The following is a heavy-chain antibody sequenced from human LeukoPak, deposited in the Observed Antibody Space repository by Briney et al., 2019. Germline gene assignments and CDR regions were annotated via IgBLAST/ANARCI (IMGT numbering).Heavy chain of an antibody. V-gene: IGHV1-69*06. D-gene: IGHD3-9*01. J-gene: IGHJ3*02. CDR2: IIPIFGTA. CDR3: ARFARGVSTGYCLHGWMNWAGLAFDI. CDR1: RGTFSSYA. Sequence: GASVKVSCKASRGTFSSYAISWVRQAPGQGLEWMGGIIPIFGTANYAQKFQGRVTITADKSTSTAYMELSSLRSEDTAVYYCARFARGVSTGYCLHGWMNWAGLAFDIWGQGTMVTVSS.